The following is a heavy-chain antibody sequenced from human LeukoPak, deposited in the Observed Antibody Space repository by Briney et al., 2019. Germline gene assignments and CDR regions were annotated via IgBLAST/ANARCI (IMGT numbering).Heavy chain of an antibody. CDR3: ARGLPAVAYNY. J-gene: IGHJ4*02. V-gene: IGHV3-53*01. CDR2: IYSGTI. Sequence: GGSLRLSCTVSGFTVSSNSMSWVRQAPGKGLEWVSFIYSGTIHYSDSVKGRFTISRDNSKNTLYLQMNSLRAEDTAVYYCARGLPAVAYNYWGQGTLVTVSS. CDR1: GFTVSSNS. D-gene: IGHD5-18*01.